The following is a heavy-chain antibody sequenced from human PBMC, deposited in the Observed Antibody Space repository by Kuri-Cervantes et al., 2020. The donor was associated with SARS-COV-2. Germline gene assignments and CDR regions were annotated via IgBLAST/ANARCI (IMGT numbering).Heavy chain of an antibody. J-gene: IGHJ4*02. CDR2: IRGKANNYAT. CDR1: GFLFSASA. Sequence: GESLKISCEVSGFLFSASAIHWVRQASGKGLEWVGRIRGKANNYATAYVALVKGRFTISRDDSKNMAYLQMNSLKTEDTAVYYCTTLIDYWGQGTLVTVSS. V-gene: IGHV3-73*01. CDR3: TTLIDY.